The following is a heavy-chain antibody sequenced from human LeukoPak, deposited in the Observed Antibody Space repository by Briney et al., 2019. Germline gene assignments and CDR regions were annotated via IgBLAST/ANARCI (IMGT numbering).Heavy chain of an antibody. J-gene: IGHJ4*02. CDR1: GFIFRNYA. V-gene: IGHV3-23*01. CDR2: ITGSGDTT. D-gene: IGHD3-9*01. CDR3: AKWGDYDILTGYYVSDF. Sequence: GGSLRLSCAASGFIFRNYAMSWVRQAPGKGLEWVSAITGSGDTTYYADSVKGRFTIPRDNSKNTLYVEMNTLRAEDTAVYYCAKWGDYDILTGYYVSDFWGQGTLVTVSS.